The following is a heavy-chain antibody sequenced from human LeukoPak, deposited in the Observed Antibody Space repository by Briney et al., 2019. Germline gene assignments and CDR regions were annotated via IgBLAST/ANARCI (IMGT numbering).Heavy chain of an antibody. CDR1: GYTFNIYG. CDR2: ISTYNGNT. V-gene: IGHV1-18*01. CDR3: ARDHRTLNTYYYDRSGYYYFDS. D-gene: IGHD3-22*01. J-gene: IGHJ4*02. Sequence: GASVKVSCTASGYTFNIYGLNWVRQAPGQGLEWMGWISTYNGNTNYAQNLQGRVTVTTDKSTNTAYMELRGLRSDDTAVYYCARDHRTLNTYYYDRSGYYYFDSWGQGTLVTVSS.